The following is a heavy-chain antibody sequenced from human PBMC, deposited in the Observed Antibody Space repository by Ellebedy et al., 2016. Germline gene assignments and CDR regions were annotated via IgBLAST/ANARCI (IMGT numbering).Heavy chain of an antibody. CDR1: GGSISSSSSY. J-gene: IGHJ4*02. D-gene: IGHD3-3*01. Sequence: SETLSLTCTVSGGSISSSSSYWGWIRQPPGKGLEWIGSIYYSGSTYYNPSLKSRVTISVDTSKNQFSLKLSSVTAADTAVYYCARRIRFLEWFFDYWGQGTLVTVSS. CDR3: ARRIRFLEWFFDY. V-gene: IGHV4-39*01. CDR2: IYYSGST.